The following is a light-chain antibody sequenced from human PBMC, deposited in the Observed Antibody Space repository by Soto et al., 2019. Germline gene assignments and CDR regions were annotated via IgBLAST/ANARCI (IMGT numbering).Light chain of an antibody. V-gene: IGKV1-39*01. CDR3: HQSYSTPLT. J-gene: IGKJ4*01. CDR1: QSISSY. Sequence: DIPMPQSPSSLSASVGDRVTITCRASQSISSYLNWYQQKPGKAPELLIYAASSLQSGVPSRFSGSGSGTDFTLTISSLQPEDFATYYCHQSYSTPLTFGGGTKVEIK. CDR2: AAS.